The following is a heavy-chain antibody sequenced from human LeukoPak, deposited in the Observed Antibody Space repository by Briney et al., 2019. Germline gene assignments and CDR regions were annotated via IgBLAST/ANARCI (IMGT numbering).Heavy chain of an antibody. CDR3: ARGMVRGVAWFDP. CDR1: GYTFTGYY. J-gene: IGHJ5*02. Sequence: GASVKVSCKASGYTFTGYYMHWVRQAPGQGLEWMGWINPNSGGTNYAQKFQGRVTMTRDTSISTAYMELSRLRSDDTAVYYCARGMVRGVAWFDPWGQGTLVTVSS. V-gene: IGHV1-2*02. CDR2: INPNSGGT. D-gene: IGHD3-10*01.